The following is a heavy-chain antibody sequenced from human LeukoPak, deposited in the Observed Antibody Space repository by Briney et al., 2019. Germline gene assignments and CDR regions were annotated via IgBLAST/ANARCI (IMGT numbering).Heavy chain of an antibody. CDR2: IYYSGST. CDR1: GGSISSGDYY. J-gene: IGHJ3*02. D-gene: IGHD1-26*01. CDR3: ARDYSGSAAEAFDI. Sequence: PSQTLSLTCTVSGGSISSGDYYWSWIRQPPGKGLEWIGYIYYSGSTYYNPSLKSRVTISVDTSKNQFSLKLSSVTAADTAVYYCARDYSGSAAEAFDIWGQGTMVTVSS. V-gene: IGHV4-30-4*08.